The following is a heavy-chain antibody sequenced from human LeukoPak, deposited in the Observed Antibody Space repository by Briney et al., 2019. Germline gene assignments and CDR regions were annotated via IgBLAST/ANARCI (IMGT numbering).Heavy chain of an antibody. CDR3: ARDPTSYDSSGRYGMDV. CDR1: GGSFSDYY. V-gene: IGHV3-11*01. Sequence: PSETLSLTCAVYGGSFSDYYMSWIRQAPGKGLEWVSYISSSGSTIYYADSVKGRFTISRDNAKNSLYLQMNSLRAEDTAVYYCARDPTSYDSSGRYGMDVWGQGTTVTVSS. CDR2: ISSSGSTI. J-gene: IGHJ6*02. D-gene: IGHD3-22*01.